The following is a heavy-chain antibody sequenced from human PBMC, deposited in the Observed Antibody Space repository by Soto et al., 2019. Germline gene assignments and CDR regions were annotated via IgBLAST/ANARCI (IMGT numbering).Heavy chain of an antibody. CDR2: IYYSGST. J-gene: IGHJ4*02. Sequence: ILFITCTVPGLSIITCDYYLVWLRQPPGKGLEWIGYIYYSGSTYYNPSLKSRVTISVDTSKNQFSLKLSSVTAADTAVYYCDRDDGYKKYYFDYWGQGTLVTVSS. CDR1: GLSIITCDYY. CDR3: DRDDGYKKYYFDY. V-gene: IGHV4-30-4*01. D-gene: IGHD5-12*01.